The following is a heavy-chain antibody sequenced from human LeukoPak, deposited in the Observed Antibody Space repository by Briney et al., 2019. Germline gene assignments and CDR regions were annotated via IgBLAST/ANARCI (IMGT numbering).Heavy chain of an antibody. J-gene: IGHJ4*02. CDR2: IHDTGST. CDR1: GGSISRSNW. CDR3: ATYYDILSGYTFDY. D-gene: IGHD3-9*01. V-gene: IGHV4-4*02. Sequence: SETLSLTCTVSGGSISRSNWWSWVRQPPGKGLEWIGEIHDTGSTNYNPPLKSRVTMSLDKSKNQFSLSLNSVIAADTAVYYCATYYDILSGYTFDYWGQGTLVAVSS.